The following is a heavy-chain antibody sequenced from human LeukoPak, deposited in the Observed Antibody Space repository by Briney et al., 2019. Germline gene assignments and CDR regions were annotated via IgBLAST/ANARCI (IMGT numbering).Heavy chain of an antibody. V-gene: IGHV4-59*01. Sequence: SETLSLTCTVSGGSISSYYWSWIRQPPGKGLEWIGYIYYSGSPNHNPSLKNRVTISVDTSKNQFSLNLKSVTAADTAVYYCARVGARDTFDIWGQGTMVTVSS. CDR1: GGSISSYY. CDR3: ARVGARDTFDI. CDR2: IYYSGSP. D-gene: IGHD1-26*01. J-gene: IGHJ3*02.